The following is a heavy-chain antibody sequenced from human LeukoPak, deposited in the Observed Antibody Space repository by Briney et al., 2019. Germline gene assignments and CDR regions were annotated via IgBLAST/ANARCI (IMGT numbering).Heavy chain of an antibody. CDR1: GFTFSTYG. Sequence: PGGSLRLSCAASGFTFSTYGMHWVRQAPGKGLEWVAVIWYDGSNKYYADSVKGRFTISRDNSKSTLYLQMSSLRAEDTAVYYCARWTVTNPFDYWGQGTLVTVSS. D-gene: IGHD4-17*01. CDR2: IWYDGSNK. J-gene: IGHJ4*02. CDR3: ARWTVTNPFDY. V-gene: IGHV3-33*01.